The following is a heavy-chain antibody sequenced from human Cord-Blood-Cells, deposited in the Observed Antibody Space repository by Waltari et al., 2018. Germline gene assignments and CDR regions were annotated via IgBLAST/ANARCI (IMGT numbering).Heavy chain of an antibody. J-gene: IGHJ4*02. D-gene: IGHD7-27*01. CDR2: ISYYGSNK. Sequence: QVQLVESGGGVVQPGRSLRLSCAASGFTFSSYGMHWVRQAPGKGLGWGAVISYYGSNKYYADSVKGRFTISRDNSKNTLYLQMNSLRAEDTAVYYCAKSKGGQLGILGYWGQGTLVTVSS. CDR3: AKSKGGQLGILGY. CDR1: GFTFSSYG. V-gene: IGHV3-30*18.